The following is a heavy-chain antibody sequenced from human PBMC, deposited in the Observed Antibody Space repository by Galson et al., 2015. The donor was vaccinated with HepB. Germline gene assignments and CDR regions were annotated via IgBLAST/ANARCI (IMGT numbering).Heavy chain of an antibody. CDR2: IDWDDDK. CDR3: ARTQYYDFSVADNWFDP. J-gene: IGHJ5*02. D-gene: IGHD3-3*01. CDR1: GFSLSTSGMC. Sequence: PALVKPTQTLTLTCTFSGFSLSTSGMCVSWIRQPPGKALEWLALIDWDDDKYYSTSLKTRLTISKDTSKNQAVLTMTNMDPVDTATYYCARTQYYDFSVADNWFDPWGQGTLVTVSS. V-gene: IGHV2-70*01.